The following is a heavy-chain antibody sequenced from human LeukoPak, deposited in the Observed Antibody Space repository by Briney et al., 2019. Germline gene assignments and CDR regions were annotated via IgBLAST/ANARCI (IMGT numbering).Heavy chain of an antibody. Sequence: GGSLRLSCAASGFTVSSNYMSWVRQAPGKGLEWVSVIYSGGSTYYADSVKGRFTISRDNSKNTLYLQMNSLGAGDTAVYYCARGNILTGYMYWGQGTLVTVSS. V-gene: IGHV3-53*01. CDR3: ARGNILTGYMY. CDR1: GFTVSSNY. CDR2: IYSGGST. D-gene: IGHD3-9*01. J-gene: IGHJ4*02.